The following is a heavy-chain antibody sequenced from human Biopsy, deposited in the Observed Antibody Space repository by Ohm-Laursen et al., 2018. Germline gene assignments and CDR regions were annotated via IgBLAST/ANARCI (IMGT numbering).Heavy chain of an antibody. Sequence: TQTLTLTSAFSGFSLTSRGEGVGWLRQPPGKAPEWLALIYWDDDKFYNPSLESRLTVTKDTSKNQVLLIMTNMDPVDTATYFCVHRRMTPSEFDYWGQGTLVTVSS. CDR3: VHRRMTPSEFDY. CDR2: IYWDDDK. J-gene: IGHJ4*02. V-gene: IGHV2-5*02. CDR1: GFSLTSRGEG.